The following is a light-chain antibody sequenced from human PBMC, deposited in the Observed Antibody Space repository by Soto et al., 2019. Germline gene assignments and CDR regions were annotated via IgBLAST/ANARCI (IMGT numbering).Light chain of an antibody. J-gene: IGKJ1*01. CDR3: QQYYTYPWT. V-gene: IGKV1-8*01. CDR1: QGITNY. Sequence: AVRMTQSPSSLSASTGDRVTITCRASQGITNYLVWYQQKPGKAPKVLIHAASTLQSGVSSRFSGSASPTDFTLTISCLHSEDFPTYYCQQYYTYPWTFGQGTKVEV. CDR2: AAS.